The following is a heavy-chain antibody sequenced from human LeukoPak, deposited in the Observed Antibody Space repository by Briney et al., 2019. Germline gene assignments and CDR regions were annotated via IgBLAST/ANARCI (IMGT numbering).Heavy chain of an antibody. D-gene: IGHD3-10*01. CDR2: IRYDGSNK. Sequence: GGSLRLSCAASGLTFSSYGMHWVRQAPGKGLEWVAFIRYDGSNKYYADSVKGRFTISRDNAKNSLYLQMNSLRAEDTAVYYCARGGSPADYWGQGTLVTVSS. V-gene: IGHV3-30*02. J-gene: IGHJ4*02. CDR1: GLTFSSYG. CDR3: ARGGSPADY.